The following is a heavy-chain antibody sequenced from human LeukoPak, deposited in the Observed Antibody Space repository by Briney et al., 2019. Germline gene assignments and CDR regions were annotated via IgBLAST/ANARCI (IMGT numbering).Heavy chain of an antibody. J-gene: IGHJ4*02. Sequence: GGSLRLSCAASGFTFSSYAMSWVRQAPGKGLEWVSTISGSGSSTYYADSVKGRFTISRDNSKNTLYLQMNSLRAEDTAVYYCAKPAISSRGWYYDYWGQGTLVTVSS. V-gene: IGHV3-23*01. D-gene: IGHD6-19*01. CDR2: ISGSGSST. CDR3: AKPAISSRGWYYDY. CDR1: GFTFSSYA.